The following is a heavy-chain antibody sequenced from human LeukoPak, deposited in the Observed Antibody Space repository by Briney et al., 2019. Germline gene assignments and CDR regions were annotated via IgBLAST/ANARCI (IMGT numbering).Heavy chain of an antibody. CDR2: IYYSGST. V-gene: IGHV4-59*01. CDR3: ARSAYSRRWFDP. D-gene: IGHD4-11*01. CDR1: GGSISSYY. J-gene: IGHJ5*02. Sequence: SETLSLTCTVSGGSISSYYWSWIRQPPGKGLEWIGYIYYSGSTNYNPSLKSRVTISVDTSKNQFSLKLSSVTAADTAVYYCARSAYSRRWFDPWGQGTLVTVSS.